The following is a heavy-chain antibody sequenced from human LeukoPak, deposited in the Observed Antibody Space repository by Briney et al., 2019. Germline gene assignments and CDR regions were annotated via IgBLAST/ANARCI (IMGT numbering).Heavy chain of an antibody. CDR3: ARGVGYGDYVGVFDY. V-gene: IGHV1-3*01. Sequence: GASVKVSCKASGYTFTSYAMHWVRQAPGQRLEWMGWTNAGNGNTKYSQKFQGRVTITRDTSASTAYMELSSLRSEGTAVYYCARGVGYGDYVGVFDYWGQGTLVTVSS. CDR1: GYTFTSYA. D-gene: IGHD4-17*01. CDR2: TNAGNGNT. J-gene: IGHJ4*02.